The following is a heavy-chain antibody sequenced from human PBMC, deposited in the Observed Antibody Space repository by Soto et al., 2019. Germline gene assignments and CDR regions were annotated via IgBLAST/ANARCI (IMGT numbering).Heavy chain of an antibody. J-gene: IGHJ4*02. CDR1: GFTFSSYG. D-gene: IGHD6-19*01. V-gene: IGHV3-30*18. Sequence: QVQLVESGGGVVQPGRSLRLSCAASGFTFSSYGMHWVRQAPGKGLEWVAVISYDGSNKYYADSVKGRFTISRDNSKKTLYPQRISLRAEDTAVYYCAKDRFRIAVAAPFDYGGQGTLVTVSS. CDR3: AKDRFRIAVAAPFDY. CDR2: ISYDGSNK.